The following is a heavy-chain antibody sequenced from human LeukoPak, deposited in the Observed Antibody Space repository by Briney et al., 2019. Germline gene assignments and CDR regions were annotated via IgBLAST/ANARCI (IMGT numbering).Heavy chain of an antibody. CDR3: ARAYGDYDDDYYYGMDV. CDR1: GGSISSGGYS. CDR2: IYHSGST. V-gene: IGHV4-30-2*02. J-gene: IGHJ6*02. Sequence: SQTLSLTCAVSGGSISSGGYSWSWIRQPPGKGLEWIGYIYHSGSTNYNPSLKSRVTISVDKSKNQFSLKLSSVTAADTAVYYCARAYGDYDDDYYYGMDVWGQGTTVTVSS. D-gene: IGHD4-17*01.